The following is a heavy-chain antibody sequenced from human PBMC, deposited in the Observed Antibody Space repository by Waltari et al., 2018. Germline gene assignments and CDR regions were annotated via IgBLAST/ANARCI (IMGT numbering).Heavy chain of an antibody. CDR2: TSASSGST. CDR3: TKMRRNLPRDIIDN. CDR1: GFIFSRFR. J-gene: IGHJ4*02. V-gene: IGHV3-23*01. Sequence: EVQLFESGGGLVPRGGSIRLHCAVFGFIFSRFRIVWVRHTPGKGLELVACTSASSGSTYYADSVQGRFTISRDNSKKRVFLQMNSLRAEDTATYYCTKMRRNLPRDIIDNWGQGTQVIIAS.